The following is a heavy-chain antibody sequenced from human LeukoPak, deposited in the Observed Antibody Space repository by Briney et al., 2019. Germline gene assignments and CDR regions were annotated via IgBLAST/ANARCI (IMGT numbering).Heavy chain of an antibody. V-gene: IGHV3-30*04. D-gene: IGHD6-13*01. CDR1: GFTFNNYA. CDR3: ARAVPAPGTPENAFDI. J-gene: IGHJ3*02. Sequence: PGRSLRLSCAASGFTFNNYAMHWVRQAPGEGLEWVAVISRDGTDQYYADSVKGRLTISRDNSQSTLYLHMNSLSTEDTALYYCARAVPAPGTPENAFDIWGQGTMVTVSS. CDR2: ISRDGTDQ.